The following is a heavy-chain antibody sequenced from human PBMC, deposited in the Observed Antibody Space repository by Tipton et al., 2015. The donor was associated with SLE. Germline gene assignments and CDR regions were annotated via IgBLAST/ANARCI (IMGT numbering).Heavy chain of an antibody. CDR1: GYTFTSYG. D-gene: IGHD3-22*01. J-gene: IGHJ3*02. Sequence: QVQLVQSGAEVKKPGASVKVSCKASGYTFTSYGISWVRQAPGQGLEWMGWISAYNGNTNYAQKLQGRVTMTTDTSTSTAYMELSSLRSEDTAVYYCARVPNYDSSGYYAFDIWGQGTMVTVSS. V-gene: IGHV1-18*01. CDR2: ISAYNGNT. CDR3: ARVPNYDSSGYYAFDI.